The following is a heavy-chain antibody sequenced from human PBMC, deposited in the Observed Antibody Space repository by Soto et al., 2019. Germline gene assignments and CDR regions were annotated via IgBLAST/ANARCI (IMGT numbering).Heavy chain of an antibody. Sequence: GGSLRLSCAASGFTFSSYGMHWVRQAPGKGLEWVAVIWYDGSNKYYADSVKGRFTISRDNSKNTLYLQMNSLRAEDTAVYYCARDSYGGRHPDHYMDVWGKGTTVTVSS. CDR3: ARDSYGGRHPDHYMDV. CDR2: IWYDGSNK. J-gene: IGHJ6*03. V-gene: IGHV3-33*01. CDR1: GFTFSSYG. D-gene: IGHD4-17*01.